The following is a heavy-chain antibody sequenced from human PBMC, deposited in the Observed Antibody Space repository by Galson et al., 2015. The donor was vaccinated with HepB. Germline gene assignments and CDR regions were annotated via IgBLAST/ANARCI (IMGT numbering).Heavy chain of an antibody. CDR3: ASLEQGPASYDY. Sequence: SLRLSCAGSGFTVISNYMSWVRQAPGKGLEWISITYNGGSTYYADSVKGRFTISRDNSKNTLYLQMNNLRADDTAVYYCASLEQGPASYDYWGQGTLVTVSS. J-gene: IGHJ4*02. CDR2: TYNGGST. V-gene: IGHV3-66*01. CDR1: GFTVISNY. D-gene: IGHD1-26*01.